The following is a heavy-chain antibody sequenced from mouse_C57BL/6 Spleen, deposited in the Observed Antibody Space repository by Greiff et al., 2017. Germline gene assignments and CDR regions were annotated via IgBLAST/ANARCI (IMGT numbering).Heavy chain of an antibody. D-gene: IGHD1-1*01. Sequence: VKLVESGPELVKPGASVKISCKASGYAFSSSWMNWVKQRPGKGLEWIGRIYPGDGDSNYNGKFKGKATLTADKSSSTAYMQLSSLTSEDCAVYFCARDGSSYGGYFDVWGTGTTVTVAS. CDR2: IYPGDGDS. J-gene: IGHJ1*03. V-gene: IGHV1-82*01. CDR3: ARDGSSYGGYFDV. CDR1: GYAFSSSW.